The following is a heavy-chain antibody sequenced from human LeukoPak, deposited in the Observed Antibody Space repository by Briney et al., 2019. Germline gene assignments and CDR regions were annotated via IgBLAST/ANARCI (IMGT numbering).Heavy chain of an antibody. Sequence: ASVKVSCKASGYTFTCYYMHWVRQAPGQGLEWMGWINPNSGGTNYAQKFQGRVTMTRDTSISTAYMELSRLRSDDTAVYYCARPFLTGRNAFDIWGQGTMVTVSS. D-gene: IGHD7-27*01. CDR2: INPNSGGT. V-gene: IGHV1-2*02. CDR3: ARPFLTGRNAFDI. CDR1: GYTFTCYY. J-gene: IGHJ3*02.